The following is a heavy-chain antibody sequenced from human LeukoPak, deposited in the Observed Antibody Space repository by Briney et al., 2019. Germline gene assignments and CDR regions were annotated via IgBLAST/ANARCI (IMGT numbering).Heavy chain of an antibody. J-gene: IGHJ6*02. Sequence: SQTLSLTCAISRDSVSSNSAAWNWVRQSPSRGLGWLGRTYDRSKWHNDYAVSVKSRITINPDTSKNQFSLQLNSVTPEDTAVYYCARDGPSSKRVVVAATPTKRPHYYYYGMDVWGQGTPVTVSS. CDR2: TYDRSKWHN. CDR1: RDSVSSNSAA. D-gene: IGHD2-15*01. V-gene: IGHV6-1*01. CDR3: ARDGPSSKRVVVAATPTKRPHYYYYGMDV.